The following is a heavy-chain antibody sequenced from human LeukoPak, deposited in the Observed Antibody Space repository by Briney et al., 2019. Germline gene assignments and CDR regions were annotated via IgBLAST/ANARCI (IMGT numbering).Heavy chain of an antibody. CDR1: GFTVSSNY. CDR3: AKRSRDSSGWFDH. CDR2: IGGSGGTT. D-gene: IGHD6-19*01. V-gene: IGHV3-23*01. J-gene: IGHJ5*02. Sequence: GGSLRLSCAASGFTVSSNYMSWVRQAPGKGLEWVSAIGGSGGTTYYADSVKGRFTISRDNSKDTLYLQMNSLRAEDTALYYCAKRSRDSSGWFDHWGQGTLVTVSS.